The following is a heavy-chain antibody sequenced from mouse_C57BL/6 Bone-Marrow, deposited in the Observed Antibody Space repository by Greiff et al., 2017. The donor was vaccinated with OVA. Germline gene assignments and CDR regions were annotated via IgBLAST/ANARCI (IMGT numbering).Heavy chain of an antibody. CDR1: GFTFNTYA. V-gene: IGHV10-3*01. CDR2: IRSKSSNYAT. D-gene: IGHD3-2*02. CDR3: VREGSSGSLFAY. J-gene: IGHJ3*01. Sequence: EVMLVESGGGLVQPKGSLKLSCAASGFTFNTYAMHWVRQAPGKGLEWVARIRSKSSNYATYYADSVKDRFTISRDYSQSMLYLQMNNLKTEDTAMYYCVREGSSGSLFAYWGQGTLVTVSA.